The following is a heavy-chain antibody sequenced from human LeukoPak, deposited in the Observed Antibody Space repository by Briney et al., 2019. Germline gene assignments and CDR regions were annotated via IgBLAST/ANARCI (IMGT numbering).Heavy chain of an antibody. Sequence: NTSETLSLTCTVSGGSISCYYWSWIRQPPGKGLEWIGYIYYSGSTNYNPSLKSRVTISVDTSKNQFSLKLSSVTAADTAVYYCARHDLHLSPFDYWGQGTLVTVSS. J-gene: IGHJ4*02. V-gene: IGHV4-59*08. CDR2: IYYSGST. CDR1: GGSISCYY. CDR3: ARHDLHLSPFDY.